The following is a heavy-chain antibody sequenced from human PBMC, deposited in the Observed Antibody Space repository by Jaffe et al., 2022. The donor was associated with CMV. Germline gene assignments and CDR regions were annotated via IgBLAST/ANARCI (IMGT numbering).Heavy chain of an antibody. V-gene: IGHV3-23*01. CDR3: AKATVRFLETQAPHNYYYGMDV. Sequence: EVQLLESGGGLVQPGGSLRLSCAASGFTFSSYAMSWVRQAPGKGLEWVSAISGSGGSTYYADSVKGRFTISRDNSKNTLYLQMNSLRAEDTAVYYCAKATVRFLETQAPHNYYYGMDVWGQGTTVTVSS. CDR1: GFTFSSYA. D-gene: IGHD3-3*01. CDR2: ISGSGGST. J-gene: IGHJ6*02.